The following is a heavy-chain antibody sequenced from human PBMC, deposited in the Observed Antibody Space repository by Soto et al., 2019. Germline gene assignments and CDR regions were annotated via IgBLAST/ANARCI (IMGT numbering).Heavy chain of an antibody. CDR1: GGTFSSYT. CDR2: IIPILGIA. Sequence: QVQLVQSGAEVKKPGSSVKVSCTASGGTFSSYTISWVRQAPGQGIEWMGRIIPILGIANYAQKCQGRDTITAHKSTSSAYMELSSLRSEDTAVYYCARDYSRAPKGTFDNWGQGTMVTVAS. CDR3: ARDYSRAPKGTFDN. J-gene: IGHJ3*02. V-gene: IGHV1-69*08. D-gene: IGHD6-13*01.